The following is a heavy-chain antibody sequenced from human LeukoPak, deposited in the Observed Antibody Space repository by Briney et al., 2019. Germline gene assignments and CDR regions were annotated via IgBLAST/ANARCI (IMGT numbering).Heavy chain of an antibody. J-gene: IGHJ4*02. Sequence: GGSLRLSCAASGFTFSSYGMHWVRQAPGKGLEWVAVISYDGSNKYYADSVKGRFTISRDNSKNTLYLQMNSLRAEDTAVYYCAKVTNDCSGGSCPFDYWGQGTLVTVSS. V-gene: IGHV3-30*18. CDR2: ISYDGSNK. CDR1: GFTFSSYG. D-gene: IGHD2-15*01. CDR3: AKVTNDCSGGSCPFDY.